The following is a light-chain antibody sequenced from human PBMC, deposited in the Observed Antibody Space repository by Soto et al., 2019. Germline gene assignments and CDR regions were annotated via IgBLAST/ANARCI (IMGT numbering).Light chain of an antibody. CDR3: RHQNSYLALS. CDR1: QSIRND. J-gene: IGKJ4*01. CDR2: AAS. Sequence: DIQMTQSPSSLSASVGDRVTITCRASQSIRNDLGWYQQKSGKAPRRLIYAASTLQTGVPSRFSGSGSGREFTLTISGLQPEDFATYYCRHQNSYLALSFGGGTKVE. V-gene: IGKV1-17*01.